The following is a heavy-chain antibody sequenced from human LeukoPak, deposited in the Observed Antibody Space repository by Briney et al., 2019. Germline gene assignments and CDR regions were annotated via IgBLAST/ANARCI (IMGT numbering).Heavy chain of an antibody. CDR1: GYTFTSYG. Sequence: GASVKVSCKASGYTFTSYGISWVRQAPGQGLEWMGWINPNSGSTNYAQKLQGRVTMTRDTSISTAYMELSRLRSDDTAVYYCARALNLYIVGGEFDPWGQGTLVTVSS. J-gene: IGHJ5*02. D-gene: IGHD2-15*01. CDR2: INPNSGST. V-gene: IGHV1-2*02. CDR3: ARALNLYIVGGEFDP.